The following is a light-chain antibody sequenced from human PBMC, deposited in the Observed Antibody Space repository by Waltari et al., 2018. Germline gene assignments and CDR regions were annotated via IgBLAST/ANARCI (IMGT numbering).Light chain of an antibody. CDR3: QQYNSYPFT. V-gene: IGKV1-5*03. Sequence: DIQMTQSPSTLSASVGDRVTIICRASQRLSSYLAWYQQKPGKAPKLLIYKNSSLETGVPSSFSGTGSGTEFTLTISSLQPDDIATYYCQQYNSYPFTFGPGTKVDIK. CDR1: QRLSSY. CDR2: KNS. J-gene: IGKJ3*01.